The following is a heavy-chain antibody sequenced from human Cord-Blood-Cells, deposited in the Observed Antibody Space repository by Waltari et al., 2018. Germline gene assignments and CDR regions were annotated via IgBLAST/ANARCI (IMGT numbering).Heavy chain of an antibody. CDR2: IYHSGSA. D-gene: IGHD3-10*01. J-gene: IGHJ5*02. CDR3: AGDLGGDREWFDP. CDR1: GYSISSGYY. Sequence: QVQLQESGPGLVKPSETLSLTCAVSGYSISSGYYWGWIRQPPGKGLEWIGSIYHSGSACDNPSLTGRVTISLDTSKNQFALKLSSVAAADTSVYYCAGDLGGDREWFDPWGQGTLVTVS. V-gene: IGHV4-38-2*02.